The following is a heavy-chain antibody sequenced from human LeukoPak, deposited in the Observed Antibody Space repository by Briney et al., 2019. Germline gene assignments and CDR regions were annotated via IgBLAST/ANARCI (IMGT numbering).Heavy chain of an antibody. CDR2: MNPNSGNT. CDR3: ARNGGLADW. CDR1: GYTFSNFD. D-gene: IGHD2-8*01. V-gene: IGHV1-8*01. Sequence: ASVKVSCKASGYTFSNFDISWVRQATGQGLEWMGWMNPNSGNTGYAGKFQGRIAMTRDTSINIAYMELSSLTSVDTAVYYCARNGGLADWWGQGTLVTVSS. J-gene: IGHJ4*02.